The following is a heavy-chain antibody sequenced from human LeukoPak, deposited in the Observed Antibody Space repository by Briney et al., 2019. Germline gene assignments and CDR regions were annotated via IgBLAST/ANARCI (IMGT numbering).Heavy chain of an antibody. D-gene: IGHD3-22*01. V-gene: IGHV3-53*01. CDR1: GFTVSSNY. CDR3: ARDINYYDSSGYYKDY. J-gene: IGHJ4*02. Sequence: GGSLRLSCAASGFTVSSNYMSWVRQAPGKGLEWVSVIYSGGSTYYADSVKGRFTVSRDNAKNTLYLQMNSLRAEDTAVYYCARDINYYDSSGYYKDYWGQGTLVTVSS. CDR2: IYSGGST.